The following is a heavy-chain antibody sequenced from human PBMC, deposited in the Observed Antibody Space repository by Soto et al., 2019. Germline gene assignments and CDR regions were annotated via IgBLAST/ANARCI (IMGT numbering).Heavy chain of an antibody. V-gene: IGHV3-30-3*01. J-gene: IGHJ6*02. D-gene: IGHD6-19*01. CDR3: ARLPGALVAVLYIYPLDGREPLSDVDV. Sequence: QMELVESGGGVVQPGESLRLSCAASGFTFNYYPMHWVRQTPGKGLEWVAVISFDGSNKYYADSVKGRFTTSRDNSKNMLYLQMNRVRPEDAAVYYCARLPGALVAVLYIYPLDGREPLSDVDVWGQGTTVSVSS. CDR2: ISFDGSNK. CDR1: GFTFNYYP.